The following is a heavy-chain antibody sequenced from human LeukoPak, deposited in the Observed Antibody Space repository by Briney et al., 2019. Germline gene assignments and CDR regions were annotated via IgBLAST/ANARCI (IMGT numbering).Heavy chain of an antibody. V-gene: IGHV4-4*07. J-gene: IGHJ3*02. CDR2: IYTSGST. CDR3: ARTTGLAAFDI. D-gene: IGHD1-14*01. Sequence: SETLSLTCTVSGRSISSYYWSWIRHPAGKGLEWIGRIYTSGSTNYNPSLKSRVTMSVDTSKNQCSLKLSSVTAADTAVYYCARTTGLAAFDIWGQGTMVTVSS. CDR1: GRSISSYY.